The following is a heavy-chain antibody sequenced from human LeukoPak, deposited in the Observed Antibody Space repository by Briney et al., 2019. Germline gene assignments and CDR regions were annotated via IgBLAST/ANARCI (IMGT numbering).Heavy chain of an antibody. CDR2: ISSSGSTI. CDR1: GFTFSSYE. V-gene: IGHV3-48*03. D-gene: IGHD5-18*01. CDR3: ARYTAMVNDAFDI. J-gene: IGHJ3*02. Sequence: PGGSLRLSCAASGFTFSSYEMNWVRQAPGKGLEWVSYISSSGSTIYYADSVKGRFTISRDNAKNSLYLQMNSLRAEDTAVYYCARYTAMVNDAFDIWGQGTMVTVSS.